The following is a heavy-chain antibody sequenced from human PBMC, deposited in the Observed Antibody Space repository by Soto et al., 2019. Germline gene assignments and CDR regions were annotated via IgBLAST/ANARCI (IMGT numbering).Heavy chain of an antibody. J-gene: IGHJ6*02. CDR2: IVVGSGNT. CDR3: AVKGGSPRSYYYYGMDV. D-gene: IGHD3-16*01. CDR1: GFTFTSSA. V-gene: IGHV1-58*02. Sequence: QMQLVQSGPEVKKPGTSVKVSCKASGFTFTSSAMQWVRQARGQRLEWIGWIVVGSGNTNYAQKFQERVTITRDMSTSTAYMELSSLRSEDTAVYYCAVKGGSPRSYYYYGMDVWGQGTTVTVSS.